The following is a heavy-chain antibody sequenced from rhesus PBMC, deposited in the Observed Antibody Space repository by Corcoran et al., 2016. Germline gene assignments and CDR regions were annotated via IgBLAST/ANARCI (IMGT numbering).Heavy chain of an antibody. J-gene: IGHJ5-1*01. D-gene: IGHD2-15*01. Sequence: QVRLQESGPGLVKPSETLPLTCAVSGAAISGNYWSCIRPAPGKGLAWIGRIYGSGGSTDYNPSLKSRVTISIDTSKNQFSLKLSSVTAADTAVYYCARDAVLGRFDVWGAGVLVTVSS. CDR3: ARDAVLGRFDV. V-gene: IGHV4S2*01. CDR1: GAAISGNY. CDR2: IYGSGGST.